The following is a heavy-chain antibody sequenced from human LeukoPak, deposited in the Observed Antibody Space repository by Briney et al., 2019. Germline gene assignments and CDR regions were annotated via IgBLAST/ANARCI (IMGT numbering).Heavy chain of an antibody. CDR1: GGSISSYY. J-gene: IGHJ3*02. CDR2: LYYSGST. D-gene: IGHD2-15*01. CDR3: ARVHCSGGSCYSGAFDI. Sequence: SETLSLTCTVSGGSISSYYWSWIRQPPGKGLEWIGYLYYSGSTKYNPSLKSRVTISVDTSKNQFSLKLTSVTAADTAVYYCARVHCSGGSCYSGAFDIWGQGTMVTVSS. V-gene: IGHV4-59*01.